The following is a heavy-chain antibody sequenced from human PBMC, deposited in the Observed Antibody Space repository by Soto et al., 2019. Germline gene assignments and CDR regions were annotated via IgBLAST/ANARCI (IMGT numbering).Heavy chain of an antibody. CDR1: GFTFRTYT. V-gene: IGHV3-21*01. CDR2: IRGFSPYT. CDR3: ARDRGYDAHDYYYNAMDV. Sequence: PGGSLRLSCISSGFTFRTYTMNWVRQAPGKGLEWVSGIRGFSPYTFYAESVRGRFAISRDNAKNSLYRQMNSLRAEDTAVYYCARDRGYDAHDYYYNAMDVWGQGTTVTSP. J-gene: IGHJ6*02. D-gene: IGHD2-15*01.